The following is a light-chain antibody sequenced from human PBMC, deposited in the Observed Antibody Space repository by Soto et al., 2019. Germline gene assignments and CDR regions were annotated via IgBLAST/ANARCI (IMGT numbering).Light chain of an antibody. J-gene: IGLJ2*01. V-gene: IGLV1-40*01. CDR2: DNS. Sequence: QSVLTQPPSLSGAPGQRGTISCTGSRSNIGAGYDVHWYQHLPGTAPKVLIFDNSNRPSGVPDRFSGSKSGTSASLAITGLQAQDEAVYYCHSYDVSLRSPAFGGGTKLTVL. CDR1: RSNIGAGYD. CDR3: HSYDVSLRSPA.